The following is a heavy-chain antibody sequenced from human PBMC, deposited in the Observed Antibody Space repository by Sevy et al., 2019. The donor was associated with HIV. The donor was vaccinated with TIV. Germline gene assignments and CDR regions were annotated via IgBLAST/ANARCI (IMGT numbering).Heavy chain of an antibody. CDR1: GFTFSSYA. V-gene: IGHV3-30-3*01. CDR2: ISYDGSNK. Sequence: GGSLRLSCAASGFTFSSYAMHWVRQAPGKGLEWVAVISYDGSNKYYADSVKGRFTISRDNSKNTLYLQMNSLRAEDTAVYYCASETSEFKSSSSSSVGELYFYYGMSVWGQGTTVTVSS. J-gene: IGHJ6*02. CDR3: ASETSEFKSSSSSSVGELYFYYGMSV. D-gene: IGHD3-16*01.